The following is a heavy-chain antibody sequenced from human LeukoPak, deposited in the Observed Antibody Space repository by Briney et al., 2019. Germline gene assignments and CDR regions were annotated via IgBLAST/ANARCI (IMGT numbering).Heavy chain of an antibody. V-gene: IGHV4-34*01. J-gene: IGHJ4*02. CDR3: ASTAVVVPAAMLVRFDY. Sequence: NPSETLSLTCAVYGGSFSGYYWSWIRQPPGKGLEWIGEINHSGSTNYNPSLKSRVTISVDKSKNQFSLKLSSVTAADTAVYYCASTAVVVPAAMLVRFDYWGQGTLVTVSS. CDR1: GGSFSGYY. CDR2: INHSGST. D-gene: IGHD2-2*01.